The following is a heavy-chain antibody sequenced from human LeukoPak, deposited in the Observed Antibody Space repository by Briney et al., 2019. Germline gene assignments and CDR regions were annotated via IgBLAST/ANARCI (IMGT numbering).Heavy chain of an antibody. CDR2: ICYSGST. V-gene: IGHV4-39*07. CDR3: ARGASGSWYSAAFDI. J-gene: IGHJ3*02. D-gene: IGHD6-13*01. Sequence: SETLSLTCTVSGGSISSSSYYWDWIRQPPGKGLEWIGSICYSGSTYYNPSLKSRVTISVDTSKNQFSLKLSSVIAADTAVYYCARGASGSWYSAAFDIWGQGTMVTVSS. CDR1: GGSISSSSYY.